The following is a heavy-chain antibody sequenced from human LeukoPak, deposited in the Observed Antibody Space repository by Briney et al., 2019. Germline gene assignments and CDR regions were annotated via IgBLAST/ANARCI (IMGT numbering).Heavy chain of an antibody. CDR3: AHRGSSSRYDY. CDR2: ISWADDK. J-gene: IGHJ4*02. V-gene: IGHV2-5*02. D-gene: IGHD6-13*01. Sequence: SGPTLAKPTQTLTLTCTFSGFSFSTRGAGVGWIRQPPGKALEWLALISWADDKRYSPSLKSRLTITKDTAKTQVDHTTTNMDPVDTATYYCAHRGSSSRYDYWGQGTLVTVSS. CDR1: GFSFSTRGAG.